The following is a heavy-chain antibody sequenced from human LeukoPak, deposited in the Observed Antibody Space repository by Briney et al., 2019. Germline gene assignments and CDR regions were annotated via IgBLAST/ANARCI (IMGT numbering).Heavy chain of an antibody. D-gene: IGHD3-22*01. CDR1: GGTFSSYA. J-gene: IGHJ5*02. Sequence: ASVKVSCKASGGTFSSYAISWVRQAPGQGLEWMGGIIPIFGTANYAQKFQGRVTITADESTSTAYMELSSLRSEDTAVYYCARAPLHGGYYSYWFDPWGQGTLVTVSS. CDR2: IIPIFGTA. CDR3: ARAPLHGGYYSYWFDP. V-gene: IGHV1-69*13.